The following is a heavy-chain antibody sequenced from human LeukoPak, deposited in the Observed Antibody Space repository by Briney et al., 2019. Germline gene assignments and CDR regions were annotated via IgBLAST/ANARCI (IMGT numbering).Heavy chain of an antibody. Sequence: SETLSLTCTVSGGSINRSYYYWGWIRQPPGKGLEWIGSIYYSGNTYYNPSLKSRVTISVDTSKNQFSLKLSSVTAADTAVYYCARLITTVTSEYWGQGTLVTVSS. J-gene: IGHJ4*02. CDR2: IYYSGNT. D-gene: IGHD4-17*01. V-gene: IGHV4-39*01. CDR3: ARLITTVTSEY. CDR1: GGSINRSYYY.